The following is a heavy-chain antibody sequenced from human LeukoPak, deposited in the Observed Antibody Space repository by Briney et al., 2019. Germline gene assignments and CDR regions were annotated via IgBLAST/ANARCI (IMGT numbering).Heavy chain of an antibody. CDR2: IYYSGST. Sequence: PSETLSLTCTVSGGSISSYYWSWIRQPPGKGLEWIGYIYYSGSTNYNPSLKSRVTISVDTSKNQFSLKLSSVTAADTAVYYCARHPARSDYYDSSGYSPYYFDYWGQGTLVTVSS. J-gene: IGHJ4*02. V-gene: IGHV4-59*08. CDR3: ARHPARSDYYDSSGYSPYYFDY. CDR1: GGSISSYY. D-gene: IGHD3-22*01.